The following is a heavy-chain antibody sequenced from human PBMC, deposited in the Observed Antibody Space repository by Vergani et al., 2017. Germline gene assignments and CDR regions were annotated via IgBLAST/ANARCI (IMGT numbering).Heavy chain of an antibody. CDR1: GYTFSNYY. V-gene: IGHV1-46*03. D-gene: IGHD3-9*01. CDR2: INPSGGHT. Sequence: QVQVVQSGAEEKKSGASVKVSCKTSGYTFSNYYMPWVRQAPGQGLEWMGIINPSGGHTNYAQKFQGRVTMTRDTSTSTVYMELSSRRSEDTAIYYCARVDYGILTGYRYWGQGTLVTVSA. J-gene: IGHJ4*02. CDR3: ARVDYGILTGYRY.